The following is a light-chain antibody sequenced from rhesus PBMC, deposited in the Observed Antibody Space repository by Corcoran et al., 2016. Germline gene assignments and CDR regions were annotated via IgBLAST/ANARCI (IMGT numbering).Light chain of an antibody. CDR3: QQYKSAPPT. CDR1: QGISSW. J-gene: IGKJ1*01. V-gene: IGKV1-21*01. Sequence: DIQMTPSPSSLSASVGDRVTLTCRASQGISSWLVWYQPKPGKAPNLLIYKASRMKSGVPSRVSGSGSGTDFTLTISSLQPEDSAIYYCQQYKSAPPTFGQGTKVEIK. CDR2: KAS.